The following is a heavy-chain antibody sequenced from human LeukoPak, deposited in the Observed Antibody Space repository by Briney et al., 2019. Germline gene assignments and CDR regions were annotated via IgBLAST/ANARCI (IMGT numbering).Heavy chain of an antibody. Sequence: SETLSLTCTVSGGSISRYYWSWIRQPPGKGLEWIGYIYYSGGTNYNPSLKSRVTISVDTSKNQFSLELSSVTAADTAVYYCARLGFSNSGSYLAPSDYWGQGTLVTVSS. J-gene: IGHJ4*02. CDR3: ARLGFSNSGSYLAPSDY. CDR1: GGSISRYY. V-gene: IGHV4-59*08. CDR2: IYYSGGT. D-gene: IGHD1-26*01.